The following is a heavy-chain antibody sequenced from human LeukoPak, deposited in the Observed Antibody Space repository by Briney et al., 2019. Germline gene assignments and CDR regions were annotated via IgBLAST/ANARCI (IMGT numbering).Heavy chain of an antibody. J-gene: IGHJ6*03. CDR3: ARASTQPGYYESDYYYMDV. Sequence: GGSLRLSCAASGFTFGSYSMNWVRQAPGKGLEWVANIKQDGSEKYYVDSVKGRFTVSRDNAKNSLYLQMNSLRAEDTAVYYCARASTQPGYYESDYYYMDVWGKGTTVTVSS. D-gene: IGHD3-22*01. V-gene: IGHV3-7*01. CDR1: GFTFGSYS. CDR2: IKQDGSEK.